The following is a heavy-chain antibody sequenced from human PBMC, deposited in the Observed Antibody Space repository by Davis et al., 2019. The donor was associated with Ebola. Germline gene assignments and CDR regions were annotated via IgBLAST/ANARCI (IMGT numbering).Heavy chain of an antibody. CDR3: ARGRAGSFNWFDP. CDR1: GYTFTSYD. Sequence: AASVKVSCKASGYTFTSYDINWVRQATGQGLEWMGWMNPNSGNRGYVQKFQGRVTMIRNTSISTAYMELSSLRSEDTAVYYCARGRAGSFNWFDPWGQGTLVTVSS. CDR2: MNPNSGNR. J-gene: IGHJ5*02. D-gene: IGHD1-26*01. V-gene: IGHV1-8*01.